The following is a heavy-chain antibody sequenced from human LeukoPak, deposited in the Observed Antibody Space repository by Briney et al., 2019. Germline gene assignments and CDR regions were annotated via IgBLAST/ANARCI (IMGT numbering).Heavy chain of an antibody. CDR3: AKTGQTYYYDSSGYLALGYFDY. J-gene: IGHJ4*02. CDR2: IRYDGSNK. V-gene: IGHV3-30*02. CDR1: GFTLSSYG. D-gene: IGHD3-22*01. Sequence: GGSLRLSCAASGFTLSSYGMHWVRQAPGKGLEWVAFIRYDGSNKYYADSVKGRFTISRDNSKNTLYLQMNSLRAEDTAMYYCAKTGQTYYYDSSGYLALGYFDYWGQGTLVTVSS.